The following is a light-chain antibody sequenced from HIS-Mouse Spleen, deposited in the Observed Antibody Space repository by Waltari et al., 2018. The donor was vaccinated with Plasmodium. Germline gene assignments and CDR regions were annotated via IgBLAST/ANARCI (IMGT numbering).Light chain of an antibody. V-gene: IGLV2-11*01. Sequence: QSALTQPRSVSGSPGQSVPISCTGPSSDVGGYNSVSWYQQPPGKAPKLMIYDVSKRPSGVPDRFSGSKSGNTASLTISGLQAEDEADYYCCSYAGSYTYVFGTGTKVTVL. CDR3: CSYAGSYTYV. CDR2: DVS. J-gene: IGLJ1*01. CDR1: SSDVGGYNS.